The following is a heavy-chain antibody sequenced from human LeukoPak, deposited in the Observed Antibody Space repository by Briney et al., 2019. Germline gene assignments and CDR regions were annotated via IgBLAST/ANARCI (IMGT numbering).Heavy chain of an antibody. Sequence: GGSLRLSCAASGFTFSSYEMNWVRQAPGKGLEWVSYISSSGSTIYYADSVKGRFTISRDNAKNSLYLQMNSLRAEDTAVYYCAREISGERTYYFDYWGQGTLVTASS. CDR3: AREISGERTYYFDY. V-gene: IGHV3-48*03. J-gene: IGHJ4*02. D-gene: IGHD1-26*01. CDR2: ISSSGSTI. CDR1: GFTFSSYE.